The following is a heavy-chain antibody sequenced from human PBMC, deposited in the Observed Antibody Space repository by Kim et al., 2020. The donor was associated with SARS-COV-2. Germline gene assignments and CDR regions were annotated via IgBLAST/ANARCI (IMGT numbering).Heavy chain of an antibody. J-gene: IGHJ4*02. Sequence: GESLKISCKGSGYSFTSYWIGWVRQMPGKGLEWMGIIYPGDSDTRYSPSFQGQVTISADKSISTAYLQWSSLKASDTAMYYCARHVGVAYCGGDCYSGYFDSWGQGTLVTVSS. CDR3: ARHVGVAYCGGDCYSGYFDS. D-gene: IGHD2-21*02. CDR1: GYSFTSYW. CDR2: IYPGDSDT. V-gene: IGHV5-51*01.